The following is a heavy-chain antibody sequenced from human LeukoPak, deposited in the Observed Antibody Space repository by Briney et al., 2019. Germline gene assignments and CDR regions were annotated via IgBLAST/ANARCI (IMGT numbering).Heavy chain of an antibody. V-gene: IGHV3-21*01. CDR3: ASEGAARRNWFDP. CDR2: ISSSSSYI. J-gene: IGHJ5*02. CDR1: GFTFSSYS. Sequence: GGSLRLSCAASGFTFSSYSMNWVRQAPGKGLEWVSTISSSSSYIYYADSVKGRFTISRDNAKNSLYLQMNSLRAEDTAVYYCASEGAARRNWFDPWGQGTLVTVSS. D-gene: IGHD6-6*01.